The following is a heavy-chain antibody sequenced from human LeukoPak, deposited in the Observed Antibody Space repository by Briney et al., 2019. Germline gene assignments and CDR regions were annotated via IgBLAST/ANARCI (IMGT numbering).Heavy chain of an antibody. CDR3: AKGSSSSLDYFDD. CDR2: ISWNSGSI. Sequence: GGSLRLSCAASGFTFDDYAMHWVRQAPGKGLEWVSGISWNSGSIGYADSVKGRFTISRDNAKNSLYLQMNSLRAEDTALYYCAKGSSSSLDYFDDCGQGTLVTVSS. CDR1: GFTFDDYA. V-gene: IGHV3-9*01. J-gene: IGHJ4*02. D-gene: IGHD6-6*01.